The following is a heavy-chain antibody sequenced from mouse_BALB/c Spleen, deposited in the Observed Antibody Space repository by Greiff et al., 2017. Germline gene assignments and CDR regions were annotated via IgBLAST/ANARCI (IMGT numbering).Heavy chain of an antibody. D-gene: IGHD1-1*01. CDR2: ILPGSGST. J-gene: IGHJ4*01. CDR3: ARRRINYDYAMDY. V-gene: IGHV1-9*01. Sequence: VMLVESGAELMKPGASVKISCKATGYTFSSYWIEWVKQRPGHGLEWIGEILPGSGSTNYNEKFKGKATFTADTSSNTAYMQLSSLTSEDSAVYYCARRRINYDYAMDYWGQGTSVTVSS. CDR1: GYTFSSYW.